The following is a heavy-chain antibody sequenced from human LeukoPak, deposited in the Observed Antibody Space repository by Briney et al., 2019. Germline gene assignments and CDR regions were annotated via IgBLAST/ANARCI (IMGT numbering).Heavy chain of an antibody. Sequence: GGSLRLSCAASGFTFRNFWMHWVRQAPGKGLVWGSRINTDGSSTNYADSVKGRFTISRDNAKNTLYLQMNSLRAEDTAVYYCARDSAYCGGDCYSFDYWGQGTLVTVSS. CDR1: GFTFRNFW. J-gene: IGHJ4*02. CDR2: INTDGSST. V-gene: IGHV3-74*01. D-gene: IGHD2-21*02. CDR3: ARDSAYCGGDCYSFDY.